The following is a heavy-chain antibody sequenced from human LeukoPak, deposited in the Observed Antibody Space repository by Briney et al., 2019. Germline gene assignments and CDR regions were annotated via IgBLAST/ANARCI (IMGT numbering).Heavy chain of an antibody. CDR1: GGSIITYS. CDR3: ARDAGGTWFDP. J-gene: IGHJ5*02. CDR2: IKNNGGN. V-gene: IGHV4-59*01. Sequence: SETLSLTCTVFGGSIITYSWNWIRQSPGQGLEWIGYIKNNGGNYNNPSLMGRVTISLDTSNNQFSLKLTSVTAADTAVYYCARDAGGTWFDPWGQGTLVTVSS.